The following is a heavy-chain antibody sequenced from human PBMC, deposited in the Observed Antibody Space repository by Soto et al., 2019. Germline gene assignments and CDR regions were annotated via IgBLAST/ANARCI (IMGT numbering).Heavy chain of an antibody. CDR3: TRDQGGSYDSWFDP. D-gene: IGHD1-26*01. Sequence: ESVGGLVNPGGSLRLSCSFTFSMYSMNWVRQAPGKGLEWVASISSGGIYIKYADSVKGRFTISRDNAKNSVSLQMNSLKVEDTAVYYCTRDQGGSYDSWFDPWGQGTQVIVSS. CDR1: FTFSMYS. V-gene: IGHV3-21*06. J-gene: IGHJ5*02. CDR2: ISSGGIYI.